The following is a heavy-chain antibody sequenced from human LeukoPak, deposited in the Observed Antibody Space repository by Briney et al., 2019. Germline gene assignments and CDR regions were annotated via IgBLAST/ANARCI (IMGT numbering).Heavy chain of an antibody. CDR3: ARGYCSSTSCYTGNWFDP. Sequence: ASVKVSCKASGYTFTSYGISWVRQAPGQGLEWMGWISAYNGNTNYAQKLQGRVTMTTDTSTSTAYMELRSLRSDDTAVYYCARGYCSSTSCYTGNWFDPWGQRTLVTVSS. CDR1: GYTFTSYG. V-gene: IGHV1-18*01. CDR2: ISAYNGNT. J-gene: IGHJ5*02. D-gene: IGHD2-2*02.